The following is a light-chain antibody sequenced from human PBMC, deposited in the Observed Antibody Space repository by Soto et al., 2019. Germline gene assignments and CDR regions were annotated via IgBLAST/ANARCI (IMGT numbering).Light chain of an antibody. CDR1: SSNIGSNY. J-gene: IGLJ7*01. V-gene: IGLV1-47*02. Sequence: QPVLTQPPSASGTPGQRVTISCSGSSSNIGSNYVYWYQQLPGTAPKLLIYSNNQRPSGVPDRFSGSKSGTSASLAISGLRSEDEADYYCAAWDDSLSRAVFGGGTQLTVL. CDR2: SNN. CDR3: AAWDDSLSRAV.